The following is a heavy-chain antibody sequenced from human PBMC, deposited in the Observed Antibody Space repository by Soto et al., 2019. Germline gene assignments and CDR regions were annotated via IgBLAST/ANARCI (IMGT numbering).Heavy chain of an antibody. J-gene: IGHJ5*02. CDR3: ARGVGSGSYYIQYNWFDP. CDR2: INVYNGNT. V-gene: IGHV1-18*01. CDR1: GYTFTNYG. D-gene: IGHD3-10*01. Sequence: QVQLVQSGGEVKKPGASVKVSCKASGYTFTNYGISWVRQAPGQGLEWMGWINVYNGNTKYAQKVQGRVTMTTDTSTSTAYMELRSLSSDDTAVYYCARGVGSGSYYIQYNWFDPWGQGTLVTVSS.